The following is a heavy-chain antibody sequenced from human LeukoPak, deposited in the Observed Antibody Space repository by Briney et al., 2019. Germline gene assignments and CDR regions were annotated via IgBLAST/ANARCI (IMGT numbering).Heavy chain of an antibody. CDR1: GFTFTSYA. Sequence: ASVKVSCKASGFTFTSYAMHWVRQAPGQRLEWMGWINAGNGNTKYSQKFQGRVTITRDTSASTAYMELSSLRSEDTAVYYCAREGGGDCSSTSCPEVSFDYWGQGTLVTVSS. D-gene: IGHD2-2*01. J-gene: IGHJ4*02. CDR2: INAGNGNT. V-gene: IGHV1-3*01. CDR3: AREGGGDCSSTSCPEVSFDY.